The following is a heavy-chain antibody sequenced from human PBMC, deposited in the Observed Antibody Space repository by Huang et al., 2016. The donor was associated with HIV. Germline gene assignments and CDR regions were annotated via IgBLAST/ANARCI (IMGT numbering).Heavy chain of an antibody. CDR1: GFTFSSYW. CDR3: VRDPRIQSWLNYFDY. Sequence: EVQLVESGGGLVQPGGSLRLSCAASGFTFSSYWMHWVRQAPGKGVCWVSRINSYWISSGYADSVKGRFTISRDNAKNTLYLQMNSLRAEDTAVYYCVRDPRIQSWLNYFDYWGQGTLVSVSS. V-gene: IGHV3-74*01. J-gene: IGHJ4*02. CDR2: INSYWISS. D-gene: IGHD3-22*01.